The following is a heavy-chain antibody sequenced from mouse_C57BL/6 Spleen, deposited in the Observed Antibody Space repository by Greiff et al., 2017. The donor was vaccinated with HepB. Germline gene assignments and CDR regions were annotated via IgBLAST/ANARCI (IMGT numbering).Heavy chain of an antibody. Sequence: DVMLVESGGGLVKPGGSLKLSCAASGFTFSDYGMHWVRQAPEKGLEWVAYISSGSSTIYYADTVKGRFTISRDNAKNTLFLQMTSLRSEDTAMYYCARPYGYDPWFAYWGQGTLVTVSA. CDR2: ISSGSSTI. CDR3: ARPYGYDPWFAY. V-gene: IGHV5-17*01. CDR1: GFTFSDYG. J-gene: IGHJ3*01. D-gene: IGHD2-2*01.